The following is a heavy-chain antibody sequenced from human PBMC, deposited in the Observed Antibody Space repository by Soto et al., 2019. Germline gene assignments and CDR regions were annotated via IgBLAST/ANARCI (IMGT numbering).Heavy chain of an antibody. CDR3: ARQGDDFWSCYPYYFYY. J-gene: IGHJ4*02. CDR2: IIPIFGTA. CDR1: GGTFSSYA. V-gene: IGHV1-69*01. Sequence: QVQLVQSGAEVKKPGSSVKVSCQASGGTFSSYAISWVRQSPGQGLEWMGGIIPIFGTANYAQKFQGRVTITSDESTSTAYMELSSLRSEDTAVYYCARQGDDFWSCYPYYFYYWGQGTLVTVSS. D-gene: IGHD3-3*01.